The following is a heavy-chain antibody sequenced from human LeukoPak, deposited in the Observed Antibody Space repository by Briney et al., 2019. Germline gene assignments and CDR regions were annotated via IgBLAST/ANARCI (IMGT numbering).Heavy chain of an antibody. CDR1: GFTFSSYW. Sequence: PGGSLRLSCAASGFTFSSYWMSWVRQAPGKGLEWVANIKQDGSEKYYVDSVKGRFTISRDNSKNTLYLQMNSLRREDTAVYFCAKPSGSGVDYWGQGTRVTVSS. CDR3: AKPSGSGVDY. D-gene: IGHD1-26*01. V-gene: IGHV3-7*01. J-gene: IGHJ4*02. CDR2: IKQDGSEK.